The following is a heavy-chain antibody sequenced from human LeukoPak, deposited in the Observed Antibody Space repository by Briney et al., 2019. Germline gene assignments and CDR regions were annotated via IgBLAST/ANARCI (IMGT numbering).Heavy chain of an antibody. V-gene: IGHV3-23*01. Sequence: GGSLSLSCAASGVAFSGYAMSWVRQAPGKGVGWGSAICGSVGGTYYADSVKGRFTTSRDNSKTTLYLQMNSLRAEDTAVYYCANGGIWQPVRPRGPPVNYMDVWGKGTTVTVSS. CDR2: ICGSVGGT. D-gene: IGHD6-6*01. J-gene: IGHJ6*03. CDR3: ANGGIWQPVRPRGPPVNYMDV. CDR1: GVAFSGYA.